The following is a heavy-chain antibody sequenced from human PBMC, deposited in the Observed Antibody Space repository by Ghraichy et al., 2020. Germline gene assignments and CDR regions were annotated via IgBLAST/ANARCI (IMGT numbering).Heavy chain of an antibody. D-gene: IGHD5-24*01. CDR1: GGSFSDHY. CDR3: AKDYTEPHRDDYRTGSGRGFDY. J-gene: IGHJ4*02. Sequence: SETLSLTCAVYGGSFSDHYWSWIHQPPGKGLEWIGEINHSGSTNYNPSLKSRVTISVDTSKNQFSLKLSSVTAADTAVYYCAKDYTEPHRDDYRTGSGRGFDYWGQGTLVTVSS. V-gene: IGHV4-34*01. CDR2: INHSGST.